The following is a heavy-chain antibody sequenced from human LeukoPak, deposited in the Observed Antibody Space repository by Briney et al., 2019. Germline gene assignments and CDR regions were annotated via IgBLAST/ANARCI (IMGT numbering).Heavy chain of an antibody. Sequence: SETLSLTCTVSGYSISTGYYWDWIRQPPGKGLEWIGTFYHGGSTYYNPSLKSRVTISVDTSKNQFSLKLSSVTAADTAVYYCARISRNYCDYWGQGTLVTVSS. CDR3: ARISRNYCDY. V-gene: IGHV4-38-2*02. J-gene: IGHJ4*02. CDR1: GYSISTGYY. CDR2: FYHGGST.